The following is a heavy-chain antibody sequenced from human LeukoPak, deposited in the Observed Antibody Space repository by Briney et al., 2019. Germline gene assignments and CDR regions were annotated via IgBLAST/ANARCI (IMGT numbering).Heavy chain of an antibody. J-gene: IGHJ4*02. CDR1: GGSISSGSYY. CDR2: IYTSGST. Sequence: SQTLSLTCTVSGGSISSGSYYWSWIRQPAGKGLEWIGRIYTSGSTNYNPSLKSRVTISVDTSKNQFSLKLSSVTAADTAVYYCARANSGYDSGYPPHLDYWGQGTLVTVSS. V-gene: IGHV4-61*02. CDR3: ARANSGYDSGYPPHLDY. D-gene: IGHD5-12*01.